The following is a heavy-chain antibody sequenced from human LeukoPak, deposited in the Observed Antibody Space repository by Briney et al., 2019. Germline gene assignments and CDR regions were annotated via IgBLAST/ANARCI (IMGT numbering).Heavy chain of an antibody. CDR2: IYTSGST. CDR3: ARGQGIIGAYYFDY. J-gene: IGHJ4*02. D-gene: IGHD2/OR15-2a*01. CDR1: GGSISSGSYY. V-gene: IGHV4-61*02. Sequence: SQTLSLTCTVSGGSISSGSYYWSWIRQPAGKGLEWIGRIYTSGSTNYNPSLKSRVTISVDTSKNQFSLKLSSVTAADTAVYYCARGQGIIGAYYFDYWGQGTLVTVSS.